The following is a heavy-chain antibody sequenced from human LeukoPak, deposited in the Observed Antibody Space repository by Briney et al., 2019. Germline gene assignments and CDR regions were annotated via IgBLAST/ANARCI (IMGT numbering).Heavy chain of an antibody. CDR2: INPSGGST. CDR1: GYTFTGDY. CDR3: ARDLWSGSRTDDY. Sequence: ASVKVSCKASGYTFTGDYMHWVRQAPGQGLEWMGIINPSGGSTSCAQKFQGRVTMTRDMSTSTVYMELSSLRSEDTAVYYCARDLWSGSRTDDYWGQGTLVTVSS. J-gene: IGHJ4*02. D-gene: IGHD1-26*01. V-gene: IGHV1-46*01.